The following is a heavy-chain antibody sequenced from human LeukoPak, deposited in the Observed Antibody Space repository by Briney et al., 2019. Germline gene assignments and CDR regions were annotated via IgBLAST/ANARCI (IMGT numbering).Heavy chain of an antibody. CDR3: ARHRVAAAGTRFGWFDP. Sequence: SETLSLTCTVSGGSISSYYWSWIRQPPGKGLEWIGYIYTSGGTNYNPSLKSRVTISVDTSKNQFSLKLSSVTAADTAVYYCARHRVAAAGTRFGWFDPWGQGTLVTVSS. J-gene: IGHJ5*02. D-gene: IGHD6-13*01. CDR1: GGSISSYY. CDR2: IYTSGGT. V-gene: IGHV4-4*09.